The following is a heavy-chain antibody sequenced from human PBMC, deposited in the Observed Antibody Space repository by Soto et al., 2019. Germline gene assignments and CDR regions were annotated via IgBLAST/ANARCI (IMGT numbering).Heavy chain of an antibody. Sequence: ASVKVSCKASGGTFSSYAISWVRQAPGQGLEWMGGIIPIFGTANYAQKFQGRVTITADESTSTAYMELSSLRSEDTAVYYCARGASRRITIFGVVNDAFDIWGQGTMVTVSS. CDR1: GGTFSSYA. CDR2: IIPIFGTA. V-gene: IGHV1-69*13. J-gene: IGHJ3*02. CDR3: ARGASRRITIFGVVNDAFDI. D-gene: IGHD3-3*01.